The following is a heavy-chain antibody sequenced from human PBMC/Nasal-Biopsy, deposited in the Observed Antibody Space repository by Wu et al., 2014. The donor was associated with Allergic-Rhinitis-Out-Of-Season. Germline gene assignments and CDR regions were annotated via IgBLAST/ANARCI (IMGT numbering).Heavy chain of an antibody. Sequence: TLSLTCSVSGDSMSIYFWNWIRQPAGRGLEWIGRIHGTGSTNYNPSLKSRVTMSIDTSKKQVSLKLSSVTAADTAVYYCATWGGSGKYFDYWGQGTLVTVSS. CDR3: ATWGGSGKYFDY. CDR1: GDSMSIYF. D-gene: IGHD3-10*01. J-gene: IGHJ4*02. V-gene: IGHV4-4*07. CDR2: IHGTGST.